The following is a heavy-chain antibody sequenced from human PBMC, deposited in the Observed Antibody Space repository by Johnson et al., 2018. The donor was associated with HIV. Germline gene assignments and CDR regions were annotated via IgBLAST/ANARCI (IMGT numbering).Heavy chain of an antibody. D-gene: IGHD6-19*01. J-gene: IGHJ3*02. CDR3: VRDQGSGWPTNAFDI. V-gene: IGHV3-30*04. CDR1: GFTFRSYA. CDR2: ITYDGRNK. Sequence: HVQLVESGGAVVQPGRSLRVSCAASGFTFRSYAMHWVRQAPGKGLEWVAVITYDGRNKYYADFVQGRFIISRDNSKNMTNLQMNGLSGEDTADYYCVRDQGSGWPTNAFDIWGQGTRVTVSS.